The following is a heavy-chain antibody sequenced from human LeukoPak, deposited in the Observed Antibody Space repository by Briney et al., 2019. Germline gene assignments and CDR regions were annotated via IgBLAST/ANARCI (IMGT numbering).Heavy chain of an antibody. V-gene: IGHV3-23*01. Sequence: GGSLRLSCAASGFTFINYGMSWIRQAPGKGLEWVSVISGGSDITFYANFVKGRFTISRDNSKNTLYLQMNSLRAEDTAVYYCAIPMGAPTRAFDIWGQGTMVTVSS. CDR1: GFTFINYG. J-gene: IGHJ3*02. D-gene: IGHD1-26*01. CDR3: AIPMGAPTRAFDI. CDR2: ISGGSDIT.